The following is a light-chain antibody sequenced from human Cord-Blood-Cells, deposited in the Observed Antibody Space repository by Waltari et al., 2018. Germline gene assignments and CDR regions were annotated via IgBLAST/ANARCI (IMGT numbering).Light chain of an antibody. CDR2: AAS. CDR3: QQYYSYPRG. V-gene: IGKV1-8*01. Sequence: AIRMTQSPSSFSASTGDSVTITCRASQGISSYLAWYQQKPGKAPKLLIYAASTLQSGVPSRFSGSGSGTDFTLTISCLQSEDFATYYCQQYYSYPRGFGPGTKVDIK. CDR1: QGISSY. J-gene: IGKJ3*01.